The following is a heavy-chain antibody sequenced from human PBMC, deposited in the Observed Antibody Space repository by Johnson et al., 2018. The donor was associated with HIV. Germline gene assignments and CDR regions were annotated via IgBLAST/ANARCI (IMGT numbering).Heavy chain of an antibody. D-gene: IGHD1-1*01. Sequence: VQLVESGGGLVQPGGSLRLSCAVSGFTFSSHWMTWVRQAPGKGLEWVANIKTDGSEKYYADSVQGRFTISRDNAKNSLYLQMNSLRAEDTAVYYCARGTGTDDAFDIWGQGTMVTVSS. J-gene: IGHJ3*02. CDR1: GFTFSSHW. V-gene: IGHV3-7*03. CDR2: IKTDGSEK. CDR3: ARGTGTDDAFDI.